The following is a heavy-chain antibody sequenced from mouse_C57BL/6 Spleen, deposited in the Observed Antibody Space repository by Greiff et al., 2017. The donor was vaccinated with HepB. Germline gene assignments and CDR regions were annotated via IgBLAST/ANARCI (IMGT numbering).Heavy chain of an antibody. CDR2: INPSTGGT. CDR1: GYSFTGYY. V-gene: IGHV1-43*01. CDR3: ARNDGYLYYFDY. Sequence: EVQLQESGPELVKPGASVKISCKASGYSFTGYYMHWVKQSSEKSLEWIGEINPSTGGTSYNQKFKGKATLTVDKSSSTAYMQLKSLTSEDSAVYYCARNDGYLYYFDYWGQGTTLTVSS. J-gene: IGHJ2*01. D-gene: IGHD2-3*01.